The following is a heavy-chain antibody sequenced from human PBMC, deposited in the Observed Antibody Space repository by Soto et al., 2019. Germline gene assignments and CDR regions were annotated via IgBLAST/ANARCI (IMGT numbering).Heavy chain of an antibody. Sequence: PSETLSLTCTVSGGSISSSSYYWGWIRQPPGKGLEWIGSIYYSGSTYYNPSLKSRVIISVDTSKNQFSLKLSSVAADTAVYYCARQFGGWLRSHFDYWGQGTLVTVS. J-gene: IGHJ4*02. V-gene: IGHV4-39*01. CDR3: ARQFGGWLRSHFDY. CDR2: IYYSGST. CDR1: GGSISSSSYY. D-gene: IGHD5-12*01.